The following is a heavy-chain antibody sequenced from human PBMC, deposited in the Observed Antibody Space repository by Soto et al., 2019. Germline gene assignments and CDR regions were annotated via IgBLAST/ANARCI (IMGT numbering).Heavy chain of an antibody. Sequence: GGSLRLSCAASVFSFSSYGMSWVRQAPGKGLEWVSGISGFGDSTYYADSVKGRFTISRDNSENTLYLQMNSLRAEDTAVYFCAKDAVVVVPAVIRNWFDPWGQGTQVTVSS. J-gene: IGHJ5*02. D-gene: IGHD2-2*01. V-gene: IGHV3-23*01. CDR2: ISGFGDST. CDR1: VFSFSSYG. CDR3: AKDAVVVVPAVIRNWFDP.